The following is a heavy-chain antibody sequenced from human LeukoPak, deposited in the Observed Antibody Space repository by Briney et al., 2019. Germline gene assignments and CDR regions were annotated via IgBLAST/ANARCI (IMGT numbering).Heavy chain of an antibody. V-gene: IGHV4-39*01. D-gene: IGHD6-6*01. J-gene: IGHJ2*01. CDR3: ARLLDRSSSEWYFDL. CDR2: IYYSGST. CDR1: GGSISSSSYY. Sequence: SETLSLTCTVSGGSISSSSYYWGWIRQPPGKGLEWIGSIYYSGSTYYNPSLKSRVTISVDTSKNQLSLKLSSVTAADTAVYYCARLLDRSSSEWYFDLWGRGTLVTVSS.